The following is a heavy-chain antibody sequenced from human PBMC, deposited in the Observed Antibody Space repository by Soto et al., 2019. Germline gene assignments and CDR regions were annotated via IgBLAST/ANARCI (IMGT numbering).Heavy chain of an antibody. CDR2: IFYSGST. J-gene: IGHJ5*02. V-gene: IGHV4-59*11. D-gene: IGHD1-26*01. CDR3: ARDGKVSGSATHWFDP. Sequence: SGSLSLTCPISCGSNRNHYCSSIRHPPGKGLEWIGCIFYSGSTKYSPSLRSRVTISVDTSKNQFSLELSSVTAADTAVYYCARDGKVSGSATHWFDPWGQGTLVTVS. CDR1: CGSNRNHY.